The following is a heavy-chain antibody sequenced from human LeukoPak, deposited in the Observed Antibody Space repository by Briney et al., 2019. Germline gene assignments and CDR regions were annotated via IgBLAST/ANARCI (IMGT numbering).Heavy chain of an antibody. Sequence: SETLSLTCTVSGASISSTTYYWGWIRQPPRKGLEWIASIYYSGSTYYNPSLKSRVTISVDTSKNQFSLKLSSVTAADTALYYCAKDVGEQWLVLYYFDYWGQGTLVTVSS. CDR1: GASISSTTYY. CDR2: IYYSGST. D-gene: IGHD6-19*01. CDR3: AKDVGEQWLVLYYFDY. V-gene: IGHV4-39*02. J-gene: IGHJ4*02.